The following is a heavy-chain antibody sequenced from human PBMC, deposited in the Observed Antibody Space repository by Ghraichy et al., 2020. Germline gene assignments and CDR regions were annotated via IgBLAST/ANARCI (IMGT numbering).Heavy chain of an antibody. V-gene: IGHV4-39*01. CDR1: GGSISNNYYY. Sequence: SETLSLTCTVSGGSISNNYYYWGWIRQSPGKGLEWIGSIYYSGNTYYNPSLKSRVTISVDMSKNQFSLKLSSVTAADTAVYFCAGQGGYYDSSGYHSPFDYWGQGALVTVSS. CDR3: AGQGGYYDSSGYHSPFDY. CDR2: IYYSGNT. J-gene: IGHJ4*02. D-gene: IGHD3-22*01.